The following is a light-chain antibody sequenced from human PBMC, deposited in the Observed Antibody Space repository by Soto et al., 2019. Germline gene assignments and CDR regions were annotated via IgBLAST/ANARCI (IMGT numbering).Light chain of an antibody. CDR3: QRYDSLRT. CDR2: GAS. J-gene: IGKJ1*01. Sequence: IVLTQSPDTLSLSPGERVTLSCRASQSVRSNFLAWYQQKPGQAPRLLIYGASNRATGIPDRFSGSGSGTDFTLTITRLEPEDFAMYYCQRYDSLRTFGQGTKVDIK. V-gene: IGKV3-20*01. CDR1: QSVRSNF.